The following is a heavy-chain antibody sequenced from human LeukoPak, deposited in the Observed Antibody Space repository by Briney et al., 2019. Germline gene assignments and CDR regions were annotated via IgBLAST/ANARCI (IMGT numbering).Heavy chain of an antibody. D-gene: IGHD6-19*01. CDR3: ARENGIAVAVSFDY. CDR1: GYTFTGYY. Sequence: ASVKVSCKASGYTFTGYYMHWVRQAPGQGLEWMGWINPNSGGTNYAQKLQGWVTMTRDTSISTAYMELSRLRSDDTAVYYCARENGIAVAVSFDYWGQGTLVTVSS. CDR2: INPNSGGT. J-gene: IGHJ4*02. V-gene: IGHV1-2*04.